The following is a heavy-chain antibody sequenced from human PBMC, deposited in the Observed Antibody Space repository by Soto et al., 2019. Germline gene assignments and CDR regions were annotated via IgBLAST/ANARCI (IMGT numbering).Heavy chain of an antibody. CDR1: GYSFTSYW. Sequence: SLKISCKCSGYSFTSYWISWVRQMPGKGLEWMGRIDPSDSYTNYSPSFQGHVTISADKSISTAYLQWSSLKASDTAMYYCARLGIAARQYYYYGMDVWGQGTTVTVSS. J-gene: IGHJ6*02. CDR3: ARLGIAARQYYYYGMDV. CDR2: IDPSDSYT. D-gene: IGHD6-6*01. V-gene: IGHV5-10-1*01.